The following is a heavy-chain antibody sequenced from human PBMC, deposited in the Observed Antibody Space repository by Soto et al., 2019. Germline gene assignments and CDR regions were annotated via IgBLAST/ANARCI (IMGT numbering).Heavy chain of an antibody. Sequence: PGGSLRLSCAASGFTFSSYSMNWVRQAPGKGLEWVSSISSSSSYIYYADSVKGRFTISRDNAKNSLYLQMNSLRAEDTAVYYCARDPLPRSSGWYGDAFDIWGQGTMVTVSS. J-gene: IGHJ3*02. CDR1: GFTFSSYS. V-gene: IGHV3-21*01. D-gene: IGHD6-19*01. CDR3: ARDPLPRSSGWYGDAFDI. CDR2: ISSSSSYI.